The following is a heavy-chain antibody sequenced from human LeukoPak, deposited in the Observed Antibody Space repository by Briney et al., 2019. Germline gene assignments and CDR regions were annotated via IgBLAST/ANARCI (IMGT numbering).Heavy chain of an antibody. D-gene: IGHD3-22*01. CDR2: INHSGST. V-gene: IGHV4-34*01. J-gene: IGHJ3*02. CDR3: ARGPSHYYDSSGYYQDAFDI. CDR1: GGSFSGYY. Sequence: SETLSLTCAVYGGSFSGYYWSWIRQPSGKGLEWIGEINHSGSTNYNPSLKSRVTISVDTSKNQFSLKLSSVTAADTAVYYCARGPSHYYDSSGYYQDAFDIWGQGTMVTVSS.